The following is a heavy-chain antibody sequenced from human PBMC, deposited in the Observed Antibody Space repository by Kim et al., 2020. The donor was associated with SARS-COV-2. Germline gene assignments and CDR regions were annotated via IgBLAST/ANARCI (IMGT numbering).Heavy chain of an antibody. CDR2: IKSKADNYAT. V-gene: IGHV3-73*01. CDR1: GFTISDSP. D-gene: IGHD3-22*01. Sequence: GGSLQITCAASGFTISDSPIHWVRQAAGKGLEWVGRIKSKADNYATASAASVSGRFIFSRDDSQDKAYLQMSSLKVEDTAVYYCTRHINYDRTDYWGQGTLVTVSS. CDR3: TRHINYDRTDY. J-gene: IGHJ4*02.